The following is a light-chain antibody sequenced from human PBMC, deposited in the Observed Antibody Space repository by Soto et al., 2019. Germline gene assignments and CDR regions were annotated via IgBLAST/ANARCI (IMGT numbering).Light chain of an antibody. CDR3: SSYADTNNLL. CDR1: SSDVGAYKY. Sequence: QSVLTQPPSASGSPGQSVTISRTGTSSDVGAYKYVSWYQQHPGKAPKLMIYAVSERPSGVPDRFSGSKSGNTASLTVSGLQAEDEADYYCSSYADTNNLLFGGGTKLTVL. V-gene: IGLV2-8*01. CDR2: AVS. J-gene: IGLJ2*01.